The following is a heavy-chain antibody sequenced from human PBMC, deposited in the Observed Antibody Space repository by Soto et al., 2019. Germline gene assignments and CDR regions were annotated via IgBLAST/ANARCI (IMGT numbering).Heavy chain of an antibody. V-gene: IGHV1-18*01. D-gene: IGHD3-16*01. J-gene: IGHJ6*02. Sequence: ASVKVSCKASGYAFIRYGITWVRQAPGQRLEWMGWISPYNDQTIYAQKLQGRVTMTADTSTRTVYMQLRSLKSDDTAVYYCARGGYYDNDWGKLSDYGMDVWGQGTSVTVSS. CDR2: ISPYNDQT. CDR3: ARGGYYDNDWGKLSDYGMDV. CDR1: GYAFIRYG.